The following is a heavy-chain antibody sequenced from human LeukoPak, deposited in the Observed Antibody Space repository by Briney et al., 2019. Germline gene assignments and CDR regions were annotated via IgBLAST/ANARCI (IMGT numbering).Heavy chain of an antibody. D-gene: IGHD4-17*01. V-gene: IGHV1-2*06. CDR2: INPNSGGT. Sequence: ASVKVSCKASVYTFTGYYMHWVRQAPGQGLEWMGRINPNSGGTNYAQKFQGRVTMTRDTSISTAYMELSRLRSDDTAVYYCARDPFPTVTVYYYYYMDVWGKGTTVTVSS. J-gene: IGHJ6*03. CDR1: VYTFTGYY. CDR3: ARDPFPTVTVYYYYYMDV.